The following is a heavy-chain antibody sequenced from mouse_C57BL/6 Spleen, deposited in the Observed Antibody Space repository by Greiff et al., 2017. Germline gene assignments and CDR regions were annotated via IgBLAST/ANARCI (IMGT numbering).Heavy chain of an antibody. CDR2: INPGSGGP. Sequence: VKLQQSGAELVRPGTSVKVSCKASGYAFTNYLIEWVKQRPGQGLEWIGVINPGSGGPNYNEKFKGKATLTADNSSSTAYMQLRSLTSEDSAVYFCARSHEGFAYWGQGTLVTVSA. CDR3: ARSHEGFAY. CDR1: GYAFTNYL. J-gene: IGHJ3*01. V-gene: IGHV1-54*01.